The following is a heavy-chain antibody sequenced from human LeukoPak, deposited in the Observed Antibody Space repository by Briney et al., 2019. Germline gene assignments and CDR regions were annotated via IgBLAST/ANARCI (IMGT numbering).Heavy chain of an antibody. CDR3: ATNRVGTYDRPFDI. Sequence: SETLSLTCIVSGGSINSHYWSWIRQPPGKGLEWIGDIHYTGTTKYNPSVTSRVTISIDTSKNQFSLELSSVTATDTAVYFCATNRVGTYDRPFDIWGQGTMVTVSS. D-gene: IGHD1-26*01. V-gene: IGHV4-59*08. J-gene: IGHJ3*02. CDR1: GGSINSHY. CDR2: IHYTGTT.